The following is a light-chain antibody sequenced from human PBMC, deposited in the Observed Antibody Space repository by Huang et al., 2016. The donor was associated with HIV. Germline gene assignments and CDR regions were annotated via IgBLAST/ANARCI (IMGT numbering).Light chain of an antibody. Sequence: IQKTQSPSTLSASVGDRVTITCRDSQTISTWLDWEQQKPGRDPKHMIHKASTLERRVPTRCSGSGAGTEFTLTISRRQPDDDATYYCQQYNTYSYTFGQGTKLEIK. V-gene: IGKV1-5*03. CDR2: KAS. CDR1: QTISTW. J-gene: IGKJ2*01. CDR3: QQYNTYSYT.